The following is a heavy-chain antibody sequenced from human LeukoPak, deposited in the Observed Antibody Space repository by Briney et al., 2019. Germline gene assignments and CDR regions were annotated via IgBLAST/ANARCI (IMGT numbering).Heavy chain of an antibody. J-gene: IGHJ6*03. D-gene: IGHD6-6*01. V-gene: IGHV4-61*02. CDR1: GGSISSGSYY. CDR3: ARGESSSSPLYYYYYYMDV. CDR2: IYTSGST. Sequence: PSETLSLTCTVSGGSISSGSYYWSWIRQPTGKGLEWIGRIYTSGSTSYNPSLKSRVTISVDTSKNQFSLKLSSVTAADTAVYYCARGESSSSPLYYYYYYMDVWGKGTTVTVSS.